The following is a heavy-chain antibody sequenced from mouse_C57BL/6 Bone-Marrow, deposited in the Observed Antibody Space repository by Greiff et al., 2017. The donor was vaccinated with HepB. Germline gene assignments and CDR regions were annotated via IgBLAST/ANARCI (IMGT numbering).Heavy chain of an antibody. CDR3: ASYDYDCYYDV. J-gene: IGHJ1*03. Sequence: QVQLQQSGAELARPGASVKLSCKASGYTFTSYGISWVKQRNGQGLEWIGEIYPRSGNTYYNERFKGKATLTADKSSSTAYMELRSLTSEASAVYFCASYDYDCYYDVWGTGTTLTVSS. D-gene: IGHD2-4*01. V-gene: IGHV1-81*01. CDR2: IYPRSGNT. CDR1: GYTFTSYG.